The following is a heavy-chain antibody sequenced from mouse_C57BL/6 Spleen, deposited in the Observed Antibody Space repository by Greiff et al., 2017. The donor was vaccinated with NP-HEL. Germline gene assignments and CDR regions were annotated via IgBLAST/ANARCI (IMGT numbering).Heavy chain of an antibody. CDR3: AREDGYYFDY. D-gene: IGHD2-3*01. CDR2: ISSGGSYT. V-gene: IGHV5-6*01. CDR1: GFTFSSYG. Sequence: EVHLVESGGDLVKPGGSLKLSCAASGFTFSSYGMSWVRQTPDKRLERVATISSGGSYTYYPDSVKGRFTISRDNAKNTLYLQMSSLKSEDTAMYYCAREDGYYFDYWGQGTTLTVSS. J-gene: IGHJ2*01.